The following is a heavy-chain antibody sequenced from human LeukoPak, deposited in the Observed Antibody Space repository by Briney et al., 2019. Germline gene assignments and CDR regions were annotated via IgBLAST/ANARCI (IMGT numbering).Heavy chain of an antibody. J-gene: IGHJ4*02. V-gene: IGHV3-7*01. Sequence: PGGSLRLSCAASGFIFRNYWMSWVRRAPGKGLEWVANIKQDGSETYYVDSVRGRFTISRDNAEKSLYLQMNSLRVEDTAVYYCARDFWGAYRVDYFWYWGQGTLVTVSS. D-gene: IGHD3-3*01. CDR2: IKQDGSET. CDR1: GFIFRNYW. CDR3: ARDFWGAYRVDYFWY.